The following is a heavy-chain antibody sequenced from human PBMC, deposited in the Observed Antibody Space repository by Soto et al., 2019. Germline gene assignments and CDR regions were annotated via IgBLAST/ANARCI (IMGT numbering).Heavy chain of an antibody. Sequence: QVQLQESGPGLVKPSQTLSLTCTVSGVSISSGAHYRRWIRQLPGKGLVWIGNIYYSRSNYYNPSLTTRVTISVYTSTYQLSPTLSSVTAADTAIYCCARDSYGVPVGDYFGSWGQGILVTVSS. J-gene: IGHJ4*02. CDR3: ARDSYGVPVGDYFGS. CDR1: GVSISSGAHY. D-gene: IGHD4-17*01. CDR2: IYYSRSN. V-gene: IGHV4-31*03.